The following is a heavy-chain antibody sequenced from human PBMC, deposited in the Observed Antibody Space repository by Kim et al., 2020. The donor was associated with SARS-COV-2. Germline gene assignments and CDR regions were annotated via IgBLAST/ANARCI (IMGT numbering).Heavy chain of an antibody. Sequence: GGSLRLSCAASGFTFSSYAMHWVRQAPGKGLEWVAVISYDGSNKYYADSVKGRFTISRDNSKNTLYLQMNSLRAEDTAVYYCAREPSYSKFHLYYYGMDV. J-gene: IGHJ6*01. D-gene: IGHD3-10*01. CDR1: GFTFSSYA. CDR3: AREPSYSKFHLYYYGMDV. CDR2: ISYDGSNK. V-gene: IGHV3-30*04.